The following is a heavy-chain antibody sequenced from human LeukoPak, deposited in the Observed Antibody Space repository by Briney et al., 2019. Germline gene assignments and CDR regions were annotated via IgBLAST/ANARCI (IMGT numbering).Heavy chain of an antibody. CDR2: IYYSGTT. Sequence: SETLSLTCTVSDRFIRSNNYYWGWIRQPPGKGLEWFGCIYYSGTTYTNPSLKSRITISADTSEDQFSLHLNSVTAADTAMYFCARHYPHMDYTGWRQGWFDSWGQGTLVTVSS. V-gene: IGHV4-39*01. CDR1: DRFIRSNNYY. J-gene: IGHJ5*01. D-gene: IGHD2-8*02. CDR3: ARHYPHMDYTGWRQGWFDS.